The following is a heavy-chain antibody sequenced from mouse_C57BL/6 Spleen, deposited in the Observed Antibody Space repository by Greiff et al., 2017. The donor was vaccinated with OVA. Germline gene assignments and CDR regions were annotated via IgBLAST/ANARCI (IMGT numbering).Heavy chain of an antibody. CDR3: ASRLKVPYDDGEGMDY. D-gene: IGHD2-4*01. V-gene: IGHV1-55*01. J-gene: IGHJ4*01. CDR1: GYTFTSYW. CDR2: IYPGSGST. Sequence: QVQLQQPGAELVKPGASVKMSCKASGYTFTSYWITWVKQRPGQGLEWIGDIYPGSGSTNYNEKFKSKATLTVDTSSSTAYMQLSSLTSEGSAVYYCASRLKVPYDDGEGMDYWGQGTSVTVSS.